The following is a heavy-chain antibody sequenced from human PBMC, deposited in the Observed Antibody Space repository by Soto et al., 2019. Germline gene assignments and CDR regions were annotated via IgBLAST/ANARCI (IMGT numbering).Heavy chain of an antibody. CDR3: ARGPRGGTIFGVVRDYYYYGMDV. Sequence: SETLSLTCAVYGGSFSGYYWSWIRQPPGKGLEWIGEINHSGSTNYNPSLKSRVTISVDTSKNQFSLKLSSVTAAGTAVYYCARGPRGGTIFGVVRDYYYYGMDVWGQGTTVTVSS. CDR1: GGSFSGYY. CDR2: INHSGST. D-gene: IGHD3-3*01. V-gene: IGHV4-34*01. J-gene: IGHJ6*02.